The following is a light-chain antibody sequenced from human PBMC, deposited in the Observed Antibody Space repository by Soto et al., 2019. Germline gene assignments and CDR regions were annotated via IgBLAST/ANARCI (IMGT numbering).Light chain of an antibody. Sequence: SALTQPASRSWAPGQAITISCTGTSRDVGGYNYVSWYQQHPGKAPKLMIYDVSNRPSGVSNRFSGSKSGNTASLTISGLQAEDEADYYCSSYTSSSTLGVFGTGTKVTVL. J-gene: IGLJ1*01. V-gene: IGLV2-14*01. CDR3: SSYTSSSTLGV. CDR1: SRDVGGYNY. CDR2: DVS.